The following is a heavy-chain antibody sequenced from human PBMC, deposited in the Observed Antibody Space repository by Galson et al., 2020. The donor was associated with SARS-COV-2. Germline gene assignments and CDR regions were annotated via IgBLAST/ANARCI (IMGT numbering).Heavy chain of an antibody. D-gene: IGHD6-13*01. CDR3: AGSHKNFWYNFDN. CDR1: GLIFSDYY. V-gene: IGHV3-11*03. CDR2: ISPSSDYT. Sequence: KMGESLKISCTASGLIFSDYYMTWIRQAPGKGLEWISYISPSSDYTNYADSVRGRFTISRDNTKTSLFLHMDSLRAEDTAVYYCAGSHKNFWYNFDNWGQGALVTVSS. J-gene: IGHJ4*02.